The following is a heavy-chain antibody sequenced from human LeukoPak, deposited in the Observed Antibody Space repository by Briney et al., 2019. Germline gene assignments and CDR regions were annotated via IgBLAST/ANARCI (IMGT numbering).Heavy chain of an antibody. CDR3: ARAYDITSSFDY. D-gene: IGHD3-22*01. V-gene: IGHV3-21*01. J-gene: IGHJ4*02. Sequence: GGSLRLSCAASGFSFSTYTMNWVRQAPGEGLGWVSSISPGSTYTHYTDSVKGRFTISRDNARNSLFLQMNSLRAEDTAIYYCARAYDITSSFDYWGQGTLVTVSS. CDR1: GFSFSTYT. CDR2: ISPGSTYT.